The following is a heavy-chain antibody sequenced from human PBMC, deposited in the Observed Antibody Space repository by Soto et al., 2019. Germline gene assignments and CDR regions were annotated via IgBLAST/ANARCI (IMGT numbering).Heavy chain of an antibody. J-gene: IGHJ6*02. D-gene: IGHD3-10*01. CDR2: IYSGGST. V-gene: IGHV3-66*01. CDR1: GFTVSSNY. Sequence: PGGSLRLSCAASGFTVSSNYMSWVRQAPGKGLEWVSVIYSGGSTYYADSVKGRFTISRDNSKNTLYLQMNSLRAEDTAVYYCAKSSITMVRGVEYYYYGMDVWGQGTTVTVSS. CDR3: AKSSITMVRGVEYYYYGMDV.